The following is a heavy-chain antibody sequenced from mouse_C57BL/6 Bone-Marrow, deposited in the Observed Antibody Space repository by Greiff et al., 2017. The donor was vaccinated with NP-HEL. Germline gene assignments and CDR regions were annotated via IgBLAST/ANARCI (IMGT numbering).Heavy chain of an antibody. V-gene: IGHV1-82*01. D-gene: IGHD1-1*01. CDR1: GYAFSSSW. Sequence: QVQLQQSGPELVKPGASVKISCKASGYAFSSSWMNWVKQRPGKGLEWIGRIYPGDGDTNYNVKFKGKATLTADKSASTAYMQLSSLTSEDSAVYFFVFYYGSSYEGLDYWGQGTTVTVSS. J-gene: IGHJ4*01. CDR2: IYPGDGDT. CDR3: VFYYGSSYEGLDY.